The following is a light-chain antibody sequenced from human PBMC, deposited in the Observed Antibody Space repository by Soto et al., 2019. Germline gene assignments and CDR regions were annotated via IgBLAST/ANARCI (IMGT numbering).Light chain of an antibody. CDR3: AAWGVRFVV. Sequence: QSVLTQPPSASGTPGQRVTISCSGSSSSIGTNTVTWYQQLPGTAPKLLIYSDNQQPSGGPGRFSGSKSGTSASLAISALQSDDEAAYCCAAWGVRFVVFGGGTQLTVL. CDR2: SDN. J-gene: IGLJ7*01. V-gene: IGLV1-44*01. CDR1: SSSIGTNT.